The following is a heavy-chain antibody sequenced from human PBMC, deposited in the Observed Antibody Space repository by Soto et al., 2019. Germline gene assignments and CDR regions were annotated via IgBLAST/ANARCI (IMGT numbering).Heavy chain of an antibody. J-gene: IGHJ4*02. D-gene: IGHD2-2*01. V-gene: IGHV4-31*03. CDR1: GGSISSGGYY. CDR2: IYYSGST. CDR3: ARVVGQRFYYFDY. Sequence: ASGTLSLTCTVSGGSISSGGYYWSWIRQHPGKGLEWIGYIYYSGSTYYNPSLKSRVTISVDTSKNQFSLKLSSVTAADTAVYYCARVVGQRFYYFDYWGQGTLVTVSS.